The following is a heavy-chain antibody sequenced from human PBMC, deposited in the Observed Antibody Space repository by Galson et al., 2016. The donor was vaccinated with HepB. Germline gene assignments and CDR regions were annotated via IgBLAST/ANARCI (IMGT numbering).Heavy chain of an antibody. D-gene: IGHD3-3*01. J-gene: IGHJ1*01. CDR2: ISYDGRNK. CDR3: ARSYDFWSNLIEH. CDR1: RFSFNEYA. Sequence: SLRLSCAASRFSFNEYAMHWVRQAPGKGLEWVAVISYDGRNKYYADSVYGRFTVSRDNTKNALFLEMNSLRTEDTAVYYCARSYDFWSNLIEHWGQGTLVTVFS. V-gene: IGHV3-30*04.